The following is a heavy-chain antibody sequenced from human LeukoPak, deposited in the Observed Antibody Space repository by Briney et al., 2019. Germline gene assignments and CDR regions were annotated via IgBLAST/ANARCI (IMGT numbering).Heavy chain of an antibody. V-gene: IGHV1-8*01. CDR1: GYTFTSYD. D-gene: IGHD5-18*01. CDR2: MNPNSGNT. CDR3: ARGLLEVWLPLDI. J-gene: IGHJ3*02. Sequence: GASVEVSCKASGYTFTSYDINWVRQATGQGLEWMGWMNPNSGNTGYAQKFQGRVTMTRNTSISTAYMELSSLRSEDTAVYYCARGLLEVWLPLDIWGQGTMVTVSS.